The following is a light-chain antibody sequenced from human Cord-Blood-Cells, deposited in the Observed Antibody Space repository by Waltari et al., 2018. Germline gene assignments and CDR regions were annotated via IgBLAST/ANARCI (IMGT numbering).Light chain of an antibody. J-gene: IGKJ4*01. CDR2: AAS. V-gene: IGKV1-12*01. CDR1: QGISSC. CDR3: QQANSFPPT. Sequence: DIQITQSPSSVSASVGDRVTITCRASQGISSCLAWYQQKPGKAPKLLTYAASSLQSGVPSRFSGSGSGTDFTLTISSLQPEDFATYYCQQANSFPPTFGGGTKVEIK.